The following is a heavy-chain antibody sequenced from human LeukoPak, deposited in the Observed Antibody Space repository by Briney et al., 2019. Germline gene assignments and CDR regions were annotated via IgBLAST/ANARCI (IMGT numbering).Heavy chain of an antibody. D-gene: IGHD6-13*01. Sequence: GGSLRLSCEVSGIGFSSYAMSWVRQAPGEGPEWGSVIRENGDSTAYADSVTGRFIISRNNSKKILYLQMNSLRAEDTAVYYCALHRGYHNGDVVGYFDLWGRGSLVIVSS. J-gene: IGHJ2*01. CDR1: GIGFSSYA. CDR2: IRENGDST. CDR3: ALHRGYHNGDVVGYFDL. V-gene: IGHV3-23*01.